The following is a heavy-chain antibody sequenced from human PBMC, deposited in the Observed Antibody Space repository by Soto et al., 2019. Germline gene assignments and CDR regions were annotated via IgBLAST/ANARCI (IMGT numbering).Heavy chain of an antibody. CDR3: ARVTAAARIDY. CDR2: IFYSGNT. D-gene: IGHD6-13*01. V-gene: IGHV4-31*03. J-gene: IGHJ4*02. CDR1: GGSISSGGGYY. Sequence: QVQLQESGPGLVKPSQTLSLTCTVSGGSISSGGGYYWSWIRQHPGKGLEWIGHIFYSGNTDYNPSPKSRLTISVDRSKNQVSLKLSSVTAADTAVYSCARVTAAARIDYWGQGTLVTVSS.